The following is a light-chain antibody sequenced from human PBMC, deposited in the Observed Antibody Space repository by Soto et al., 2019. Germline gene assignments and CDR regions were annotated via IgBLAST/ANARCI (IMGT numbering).Light chain of an antibody. CDR2: SSS. CDR3: LLYYDGTYV. CDR1: TGAVTSGYS. V-gene: IGLV7-43*01. J-gene: IGLJ1*01. Sequence: QAVATQEPSLTVSPGGTVTLTCASSTGAVTSGYSPNWIQQKPGQAPRALVYSSSKKHSWTPARFSGSLLGGKAALTLSGVQPEDEAEYYCLLYYDGTYVFGTGTKVTVL.